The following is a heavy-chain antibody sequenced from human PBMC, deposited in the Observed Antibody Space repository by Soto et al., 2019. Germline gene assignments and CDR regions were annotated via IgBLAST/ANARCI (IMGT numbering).Heavy chain of an antibody. CDR2: ISTI. CDR3: ARLCSSTRIDY. V-gene: IGHV3-48*01. D-gene: IGHD2-2*01. J-gene: IGHJ4*02. Sequence: GGSLRLSCAASGFTFSNSAMSWVRQAPGKGLEWVSVISTIYYADSVKGRFTISRDNAKNSLYLQMNSLRAEDTAVYYCARLCSSTRIDYWGQGTLVTVSS. CDR1: GFTFSNSA.